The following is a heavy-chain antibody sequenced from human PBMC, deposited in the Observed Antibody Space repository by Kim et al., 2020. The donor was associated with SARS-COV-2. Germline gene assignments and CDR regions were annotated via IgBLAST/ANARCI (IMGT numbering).Heavy chain of an antibody. CDR2: SSGVTI. CDR3: ARGWGY. Sequence: SSGVTIYYADSVKGRVTISRDNAKNSLYLQMNSLRAEDTAVYYCARGWGYWGQGTLVTVSS. J-gene: IGHJ4*02. D-gene: IGHD3-16*01. V-gene: IGHV3-48*03.